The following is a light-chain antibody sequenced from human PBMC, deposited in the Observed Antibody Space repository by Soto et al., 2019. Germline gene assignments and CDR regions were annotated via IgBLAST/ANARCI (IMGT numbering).Light chain of an antibody. CDR3: QQYNDSPRII. J-gene: IGKJ5*01. V-gene: IGKV3-20*01. CDR1: QSVSSSY. CDR2: GTS. Sequence: EIVLTQSPGTLSLSPGERATLSCRASQSVSSSYLAWYQQKPGQAPRLLIYGTSTRATGIPDRFSGSGSGTDFTLTITRLEPEDFAVYYCQQYNDSPRIIFGQGTRLDI.